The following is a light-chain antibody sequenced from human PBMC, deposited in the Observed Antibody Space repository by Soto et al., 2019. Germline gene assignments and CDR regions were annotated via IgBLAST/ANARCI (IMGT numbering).Light chain of an antibody. CDR1: QGISSY. Sequence: AIRLTQSPSSLSASTGEKVTISCRASQGISSYLAWYQQQPGKAPKLLSYAASTLQSGVPSRFSGSGSGTDFTLTFSCLQSEDFATYYCQQYYNYPRTFGQGTKVDIK. CDR3: QQYYNYPRT. J-gene: IGKJ1*01. V-gene: IGKV1-8*01. CDR2: AAS.